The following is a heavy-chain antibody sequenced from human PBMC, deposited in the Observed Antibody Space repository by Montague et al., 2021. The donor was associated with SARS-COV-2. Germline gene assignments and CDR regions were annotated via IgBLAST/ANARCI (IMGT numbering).Heavy chain of an antibody. CDR2: TNSDGRST. CDR1: GFTFSNYW. V-gene: IGHV3-74*01. J-gene: IGHJ5*02. D-gene: IGHD6-19*01. CDR3: VREVGMVVARTLGRLDP. Sequence: SPRLSCAVSGFTFSNYWMHWVRQAPGKGLEWVSRTNSDGRSTTYADSVKGRFTISRDNAKNTLFLQIYSLRGEDTAVYYCVREVGMVVARTLGRLDPWGQGTLVTVSS.